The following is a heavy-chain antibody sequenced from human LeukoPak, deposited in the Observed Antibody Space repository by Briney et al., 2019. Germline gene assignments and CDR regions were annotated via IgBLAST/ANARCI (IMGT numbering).Heavy chain of an antibody. CDR1: GSTFSSYT. J-gene: IGHJ6*03. V-gene: IGHV3-21*01. Sequence: GGSLRLSCSVSGSTFSSYTINWVRQAPGKGLEWVSSIRSSSRYIYYADSVKGRFTISRDNAKNSLSLQMNSLRAEDAAVYYCARDRLLEDRDYHYYYYMDVWGIGTTVTVSS. D-gene: IGHD1-1*01. CDR2: IRSSSRYI. CDR3: ARDRLLEDRDYHYYYYMDV.